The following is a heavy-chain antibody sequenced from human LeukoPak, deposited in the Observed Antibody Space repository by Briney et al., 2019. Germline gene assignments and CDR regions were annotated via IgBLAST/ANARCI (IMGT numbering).Heavy chain of an antibody. J-gene: IGHJ4*02. Sequence: GRSLRLSCAASGFTFSSYGMHWVRQAPGKGLEWVAVISYDGSNRYYADSVKGRFTISRDNSKNTLYLQMNSLRAEDTAVYYCARTRYYYNSRSYGAPYYFDYWGQRTLVTVSS. V-gene: IGHV3-30*03. D-gene: IGHD3-10*01. CDR1: GFTFSSYG. CDR3: ARTRYYYNSRSYGAPYYFDY. CDR2: ISYDGSNR.